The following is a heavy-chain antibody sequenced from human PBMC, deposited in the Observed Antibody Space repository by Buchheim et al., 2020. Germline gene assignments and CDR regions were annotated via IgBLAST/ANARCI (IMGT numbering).Heavy chain of an antibody. CDR3: ARAGDDWFDP. J-gene: IGHJ5*02. CDR2: LSYDGRNT. D-gene: IGHD7-27*01. Sequence: QVQLVESGGGVVQPGKSLRLSCAASGFTFSDFAMHWVRQAPGKGLEGVAFLSYDGRNTYYVNSVKGRFTISRDNSKNTLYLQMSRLRAEDTAVYYCARAGDDWFDPWGQGTL. CDR1: GFTFSDFA. V-gene: IGHV3-30*03.